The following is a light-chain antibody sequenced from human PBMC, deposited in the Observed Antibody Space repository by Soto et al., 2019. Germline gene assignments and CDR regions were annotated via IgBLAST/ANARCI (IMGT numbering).Light chain of an antibody. CDR2: DAS. CDR1: QSISHW. J-gene: IGKJ1*01. Sequence: DIQMTQSPATLSASVGDSVTITCRASQSISHWLAWYQQKPGKAPKFLIYDASSLESGVPSRFSGSGSGTEFTLTISSLQPDDFATYYCQQYDSALGTFGPGTKVDIK. V-gene: IGKV1-5*01. CDR3: QQYDSALGT.